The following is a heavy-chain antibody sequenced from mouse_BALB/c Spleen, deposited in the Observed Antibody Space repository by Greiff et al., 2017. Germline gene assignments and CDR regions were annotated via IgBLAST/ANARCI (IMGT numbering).Heavy chain of an antibody. D-gene: IGHD2-14*01. CDR3: ARVVRYAMDY. CDR1: GFTFSSYG. J-gene: IGHJ4*01. Sequence: DVKLVESGGGLVQPGGSLKLSCAASGFTFSSYGMSWVRQTPDKRLELVATINSNGGSTYYPDSVKGRFTISRDNAKNTLYLQMSSLKSEDTAMYYCARVVRYAMDYWGQGTSVTVSS. V-gene: IGHV5-6-3*01. CDR2: INSNGGST.